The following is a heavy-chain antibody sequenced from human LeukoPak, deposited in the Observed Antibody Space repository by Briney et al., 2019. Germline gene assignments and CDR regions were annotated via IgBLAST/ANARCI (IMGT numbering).Heavy chain of an antibody. CDR3: ARHNRGFLDY. CDR2: IYYSGST. J-gene: IGHJ4*02. CDR1: GGSISSSSYY. D-gene: IGHD3-22*01. V-gene: IGHV4-39*01. Sequence: PSETLSLTCTVSGGSISSSSYYWGWIRQPPGKGMEWIGSIYYSGSTYYNPSLKSRVTISVDTSKNQFSLKLSSVTAADTAVYYCARHNRGFLDYWGQGTLVTVSS.